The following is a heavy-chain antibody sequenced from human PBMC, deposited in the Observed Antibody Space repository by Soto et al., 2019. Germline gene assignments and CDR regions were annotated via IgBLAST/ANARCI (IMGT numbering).Heavy chain of an antibody. CDR3: AKERDYYYDSSGDAKD. V-gene: IGHV3-30*18. D-gene: IGHD3-22*01. CDR2: ISYDGSNK. J-gene: IGHJ4*02. CDR1: GFTFSSYG. Sequence: QVQLVESGGGVVQPGRSLRLSCAASGFTFSSYGMHWVRQAPGKGLEWVAVISYDGSNKYYADSVKGRFTISRDNSKNTLYLQMNSLRAEDTAVYYCAKERDYYYDSSGDAKDWGQGTLVTVSS.